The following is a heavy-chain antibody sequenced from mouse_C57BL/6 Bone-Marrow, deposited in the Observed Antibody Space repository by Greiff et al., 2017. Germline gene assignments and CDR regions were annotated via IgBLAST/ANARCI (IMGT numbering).Heavy chain of an antibody. V-gene: IGHV5-4*01. D-gene: IGHD2-2*01. CDR3: ARRATMVTYWYFDV. CDR2: ISDGGSYT. Sequence: EVQLQESGGGLVKPGGSLKLSCAASGFTLSSYAMSWVRQTPEKRLEWVATISDGGSYTYYPDNVKGRFTISRDNAKNNLYLQMSHLKSEDTAMYYCARRATMVTYWYFDVWGTGTTVTVSS. CDR1: GFTLSSYA. J-gene: IGHJ1*03.